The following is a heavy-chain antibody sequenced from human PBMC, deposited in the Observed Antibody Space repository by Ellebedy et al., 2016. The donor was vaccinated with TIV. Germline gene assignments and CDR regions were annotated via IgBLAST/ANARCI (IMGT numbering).Heavy chain of an antibody. CDR3: AKELASCLGTGCYQAGAYGLDV. J-gene: IGHJ6*02. CDR2: ISYDGTTK. CDR1: GFTFNSYG. Sequence: GESLKISCAASGFTFNSYGMHWVRQAPGKGLEWVAVISYDGTTKYYADSVKGRLNISRDNSKNTLYLEMNSLRAEATAGYHCAKELASCLGTGCYQAGAYGLDVWGQGNTVTVSS. V-gene: IGHV3-30*18. D-gene: IGHD2-2*01.